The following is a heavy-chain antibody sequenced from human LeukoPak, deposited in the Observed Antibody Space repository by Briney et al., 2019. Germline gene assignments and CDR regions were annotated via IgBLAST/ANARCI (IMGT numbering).Heavy chain of an antibody. Sequence: GGSLRLSCGASRFTFSTYEMNWVRQAPGKGLEWVSCITSTSSTYYADSVQGRFTISRDNAKNSLYLQMNSLRAEDTAVYYCARIGSSGYYGLDYWGQGTLVTVSS. CDR1: RFTFSTYE. CDR3: ARIGSSGYYGLDY. CDR2: ITSTSST. J-gene: IGHJ4*02. V-gene: IGHV3-48*03. D-gene: IGHD3-22*01.